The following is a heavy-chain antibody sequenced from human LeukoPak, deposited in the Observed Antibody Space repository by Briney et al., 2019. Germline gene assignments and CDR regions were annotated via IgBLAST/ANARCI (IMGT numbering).Heavy chain of an antibody. CDR1: GFTFDDYG. D-gene: IGHD2-2*01. J-gene: IGHJ4*02. CDR3: ARDGHCSSTSCSSGSYYY. CDR2: INWNGGST. V-gene: IGHV3-20*04. Sequence: GGSLRLSCAASGFTFDDYGMSWVRQAPGKGLEWVSGINWNGGSTGYADSVKGRFTISRDNSKNTLYLQMGSLRAEDMAVYYCARDGHCSSTSCSSGSYYYWGQGTLVTVSS.